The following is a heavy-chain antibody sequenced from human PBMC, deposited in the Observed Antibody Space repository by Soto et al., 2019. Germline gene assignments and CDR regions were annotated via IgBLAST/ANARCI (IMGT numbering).Heavy chain of an antibody. CDR3: ARMHFDWSNYGMDV. D-gene: IGHD3-9*01. CDR2: IIPIFGTA. V-gene: IGHV1-69*01. J-gene: IGHJ6*02. Sequence: QVQLVQSGAEVKKPGSSVKVSCKASGGTFSSYAISWVRQAPGQWLEWMGGIIPIFGTANYAQKFQGRVTITADESTSTAYMELSSLRSEDTAVYYCARMHFDWSNYGMDVWGQGTTVTVSS. CDR1: GGTFSSYA.